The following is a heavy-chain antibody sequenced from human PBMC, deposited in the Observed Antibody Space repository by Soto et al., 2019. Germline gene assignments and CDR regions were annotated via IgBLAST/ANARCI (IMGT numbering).Heavy chain of an antibody. D-gene: IGHD2-2*01. V-gene: IGHV1-8*02. J-gene: IGHJ3*02. CDR3: AIQGVVVPAAIYSYGYAFDI. CDR1: GYTFTSYD. Sequence: ASVKVSCKASGYTFTSYDINWVRQATGQGLEWMGWMNPNSGNTGYAQKFQGRVTMTRNTSISTAYMELSSLRSEDTAVYYCAIQGVVVPAAIYSYGYAFDIWGQGTMVTVSS. CDR2: MNPNSGNT.